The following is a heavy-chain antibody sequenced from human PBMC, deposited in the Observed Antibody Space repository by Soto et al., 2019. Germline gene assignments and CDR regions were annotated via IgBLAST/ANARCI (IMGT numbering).Heavy chain of an antibody. CDR2: IGGADGDSDGVP. J-gene: IGHJ3*01. D-gene: IGHD7-27*01. CDR1: GFILNNYA. Sequence: VQLVESGGDLVQPGGSLRLSCVASGFILNNYAMHWVRQAPGKGLEWVSTIGGADGDSDGVPWYEDSVKGRLTISRDSSATTLFMHMDNFRAEESPLNYCVKRGRNWGAFDFWGQGTTVLVSS. CDR3: VKRGRNWGAFDF. V-gene: IGHV3-23*04.